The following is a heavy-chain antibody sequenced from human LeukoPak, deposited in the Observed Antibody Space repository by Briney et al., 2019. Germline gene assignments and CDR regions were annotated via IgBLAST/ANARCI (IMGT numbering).Heavy chain of an antibody. CDR1: GYTFTGYY. CDR3: ARDLELLTNTYYFDY. CDR2: INPNSGGT. D-gene: IGHD1-7*01. J-gene: IGHJ4*02. Sequence: GASVKVSCKASGYTFTGYYMHWVRQAPGQGLEWMGWINPNSGGTNYAQKFQGRVTMTRDTSISTAYMELSRLRSDDTAVYYCARDLELLTNTYYFDYWGQGTLVTVSS. V-gene: IGHV1-2*02.